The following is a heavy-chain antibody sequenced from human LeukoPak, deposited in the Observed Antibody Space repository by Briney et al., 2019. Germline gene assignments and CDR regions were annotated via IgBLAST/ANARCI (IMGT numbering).Heavy chain of an antibody. D-gene: IGHD6-13*01. Sequence: GGSLRLSCAASGFTVSRNFMSWVRQAPGKGPEWVSVIYSGGSIAYADAVKGRFTISRDNSKNSLYLQMNSLRAEDTAVYYCARVGLIAAAGTPDYWGQGTLVTVSS. CDR3: ARVGLIAAAGTPDY. CDR2: IYSGGSI. CDR1: GFTVSRNF. V-gene: IGHV3-53*01. J-gene: IGHJ4*02.